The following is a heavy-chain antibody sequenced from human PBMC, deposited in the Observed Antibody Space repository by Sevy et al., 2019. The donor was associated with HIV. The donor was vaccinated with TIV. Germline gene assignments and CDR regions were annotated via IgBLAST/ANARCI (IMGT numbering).Heavy chain of an antibody. CDR1: GGSISSGDYY. Sequence: SETLSITCTVSGGSISSGDYYWSWIRQPPGKGLEWIGYIYYSGSTYYNPSLKSRVTISVDTSKNQFSLKLSSVTAADTAVYYCATATEDRGLDAFDIWGQGTMVTVSS. CDR3: ATATEDRGLDAFDI. J-gene: IGHJ3*02. V-gene: IGHV4-30-4*01. CDR2: IYYSGST. D-gene: IGHD4-17*01.